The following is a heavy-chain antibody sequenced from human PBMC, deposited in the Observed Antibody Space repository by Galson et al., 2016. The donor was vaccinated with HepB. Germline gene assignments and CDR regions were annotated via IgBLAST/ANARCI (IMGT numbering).Heavy chain of an antibody. Sequence: SLRLSCAASGFSFSINAMSWVRQAPGTGLEWASSISGSGANTFYADSVKGRFTISRDNSNNTLYLQMNSLRVEDTAIYYCAKAFRRNYDTRGYHYEYYFDSWGLGTLVTVSS. V-gene: IGHV3-23*01. CDR3: AKAFRRNYDTRGYHYEYYFDS. D-gene: IGHD3-22*01. CDR2: ISGSGANT. J-gene: IGHJ4*02. CDR1: GFSFSINA.